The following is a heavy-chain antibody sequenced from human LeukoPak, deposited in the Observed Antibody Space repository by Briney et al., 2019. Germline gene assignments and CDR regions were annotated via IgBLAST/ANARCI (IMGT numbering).Heavy chain of an antibody. CDR1: GFTFSNAW. V-gene: IGHV3-74*01. CDR3: ASSTQISKYADY. J-gene: IGHJ4*02. CDR2: INSDGSIT. D-gene: IGHD2-2*01. Sequence: PGGSLRLSCAASGFTFSNAWMNWVRQAPGKGLVWVSRINSDGSITTYADSVRGRFTISRDNAKSTLYLQMNSLRAEDTAVYYCASSTQISKYADYWGQGALVTVSS.